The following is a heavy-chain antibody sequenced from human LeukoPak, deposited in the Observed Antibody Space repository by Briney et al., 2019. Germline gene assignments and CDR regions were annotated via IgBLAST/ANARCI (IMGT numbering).Heavy chain of an antibody. CDR1: GYTFTSYG. CDR2: ISAYNGNT. D-gene: IGHD6-13*01. J-gene: IGHJ6*02. V-gene: IGHV1-18*01. Sequence: GASVKVSCKASGYTFTSYGISWVRQAPGQGLEWMGWISAYNGNTNYAQKLQGRVTMTTDTSTSTAYMELRSLRSDDTAVYYCARDDAGAAAGRSYYYYGMDVWGQGTTVTVSS. CDR3: ARDDAGAAAGRSYYYYGMDV.